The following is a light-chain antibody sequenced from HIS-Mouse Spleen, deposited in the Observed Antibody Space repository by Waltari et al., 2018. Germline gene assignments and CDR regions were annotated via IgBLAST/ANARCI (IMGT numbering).Light chain of an antibody. J-gene: IGKJ3*01. CDR1: QSVSSSY. V-gene: IGKV3-20*01. Sequence: EIVLTQSPGTLSLSPGERATLPCRASQSVSSSYLAWYQQKPGQDPRLLIYGASSRATGIPDRFSGSGSGTDFTLTISRLEPEDFAVYYCQQYGSSLIFTFGPGTKVDIK. CDR2: GAS. CDR3: QQYGSSLIFT.